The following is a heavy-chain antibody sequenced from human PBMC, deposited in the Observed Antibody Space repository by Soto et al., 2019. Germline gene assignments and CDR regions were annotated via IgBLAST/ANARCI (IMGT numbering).Heavy chain of an antibody. CDR3: ARDTHHAY. J-gene: IGHJ4*02. CDR1: GFTFSSYT. V-gene: IGHV3-21*01. Sequence: EVQLVESGGGLVKPGGSLRLSCAASGFTFSSYTMNWVRQAPGKGLEWVSSISSSSNYKYYANSVKGRFTISRDNAKNSLYLQMNSLRAEDTAVYYCARDTHHAYWGQGTLVTVSS. CDR2: ISSSSNYK.